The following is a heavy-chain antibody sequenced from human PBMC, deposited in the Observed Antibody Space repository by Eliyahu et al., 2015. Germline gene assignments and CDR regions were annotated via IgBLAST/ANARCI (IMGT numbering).Heavy chain of an antibody. D-gene: IGHD3-22*01. Sequence: QVQLQQWGAGLLKPSETLSLTCAVYGGSFSGYYWXWIRQPPRKGLEXIGEINHSGSPTYNPSLKSRVTISVDTSKNQFSLKLSSVTAADTAVYYCARAGYYDSSGYRPPGLNWFDPWGQGTLVTVSS. CDR2: INHSGSP. CDR3: ARAGYYDSSGYRPPGLNWFDP. CDR1: GGSFSGYY. J-gene: IGHJ5*02. V-gene: IGHV4-34*01.